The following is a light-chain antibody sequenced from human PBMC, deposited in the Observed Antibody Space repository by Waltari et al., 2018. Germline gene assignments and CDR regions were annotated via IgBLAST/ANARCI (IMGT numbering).Light chain of an antibody. CDR3: CSYGGVPSYVL. Sequence: QSALTQPASVAGSPGQSITISCTGTSSEIGSYSLVSWYQQQPGKAPKLIVYEVTRRPSGVSLRFSGSKSDNTASLTISGLQAEDEADYYCCSYGGVPSYVLFGGGTKLTVL. CDR1: SSEIGSYSL. CDR2: EVT. J-gene: IGLJ2*01. V-gene: IGLV2-23*02.